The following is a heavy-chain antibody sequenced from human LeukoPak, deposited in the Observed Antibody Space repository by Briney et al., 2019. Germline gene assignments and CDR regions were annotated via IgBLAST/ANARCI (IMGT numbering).Heavy chain of an antibody. CDR3: ASGHSGSYNIPDY. J-gene: IGHJ4*02. D-gene: IGHD1-26*01. CDR1: GYTFSSYD. V-gene: IGHV1-8*01. Sequence: GASVKVSCKASGYTFSSYDIHWVRQATGQGLEWMGWMNPNSGNTGYAQKFQGRVTMTRDTSTSTVYMELSSLRSEDTAVYYCASGHSGSYNIPDYWGQGTLVTVSS. CDR2: MNPNSGNT.